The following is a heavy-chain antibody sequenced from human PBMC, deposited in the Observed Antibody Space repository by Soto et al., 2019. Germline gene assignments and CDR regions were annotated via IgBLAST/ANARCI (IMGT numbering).Heavy chain of an antibody. Sequence: GGSLRLSCAASGFTFSSYGMHWVRQAPGKGLEGVAVISYDGSNKYYADSEKGRFTISRDNSKNTLYLQMNSLRAEDTAVYYCASPITMVRGVPHDYWGQGTLVTVSS. CDR1: GFTFSSYG. D-gene: IGHD3-10*01. J-gene: IGHJ4*02. CDR3: ASPITMVRGVPHDY. V-gene: IGHV3-30*03. CDR2: ISYDGSNK.